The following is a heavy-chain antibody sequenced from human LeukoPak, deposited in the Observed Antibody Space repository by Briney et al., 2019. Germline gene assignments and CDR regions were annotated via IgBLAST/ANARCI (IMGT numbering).Heavy chain of an antibody. D-gene: IGHD3-10*01. Sequence: SETLSLTCTVSGGSISSSSYYWGWIRQPPGKGLEWIGSIYYSGSTYYNPSLKSRVTISVDTSKNQFSLKLSSVTAADTAVYYCARANYYGSGSYPYYYGMDVWGQGTTVTVSS. V-gene: IGHV4-39*07. CDR1: GGSISSSSYY. CDR3: ARANYYGSGSYPYYYGMDV. CDR2: IYYSGST. J-gene: IGHJ6*02.